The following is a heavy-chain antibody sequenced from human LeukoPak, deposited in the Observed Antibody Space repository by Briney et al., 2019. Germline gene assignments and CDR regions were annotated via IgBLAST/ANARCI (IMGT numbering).Heavy chain of an antibody. CDR1: GYTFTSYD. CDR2: MNPNSGNT. Sequence: ASVKVSCKASGYTFTSYDINWVRQATGQGPEWMGWMNPNSGNTGYAQEFQGRVTMTRNTSISTAYMELSSPRSEDTAVYYCARGETDSYYFDYWGQGTLVTVSS. J-gene: IGHJ4*02. D-gene: IGHD3-22*01. CDR3: ARGETDSYYFDY. V-gene: IGHV1-8*01.